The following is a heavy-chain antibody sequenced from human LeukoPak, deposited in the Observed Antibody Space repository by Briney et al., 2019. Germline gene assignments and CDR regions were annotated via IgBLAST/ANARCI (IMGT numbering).Heavy chain of an antibody. CDR2: IYYSGST. CDR3: ARQGAREQQLELDWYFDL. Sequence: PSDTLSLTRTVSGGSLSSYYWSWIRQPPGKGLEWIGYIYYSGSTNYNPSLKSRVTISVATSKNQFSLKLSSVTAADTAVYYCARQGAREQQLELDWYFDLWGRGTLVTVSS. V-gene: IGHV4-59*08. D-gene: IGHD6-13*01. J-gene: IGHJ2*01. CDR1: GGSLSSYY.